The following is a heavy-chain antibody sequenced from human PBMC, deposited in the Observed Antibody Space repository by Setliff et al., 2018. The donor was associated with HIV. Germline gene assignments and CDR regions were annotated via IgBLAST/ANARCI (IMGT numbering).Heavy chain of an antibody. J-gene: IGHJ2*01. CDR2: IHYTGTG. CDR3: ARGGSAMVPGRNYWYFDL. D-gene: IGHD5-18*01. CDR1: PVSISSTSYY. V-gene: IGHV4-39*07. Sequence: PSETLSLTCTVSPVSISSTSYYWVWIRQPPGKGLEWIGNIHYTGTGFYNPALRSRVTISVDTSKNQFSLKLSSVTAVDTAVYFCARGGSAMVPGRNYWYFDLWG.